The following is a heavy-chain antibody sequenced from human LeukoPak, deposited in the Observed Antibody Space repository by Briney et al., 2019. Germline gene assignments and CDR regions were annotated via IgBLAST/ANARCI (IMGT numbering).Heavy chain of an antibody. CDR3: ARDPSLGYCSSTSCSSG. CDR1: GGTFSSYA. CDR2: IIPILGIA. J-gene: IGHJ4*02. V-gene: IGHV1-69*04. Sequence: ASVKFSCKASGGTFSSYAISWVRQAPGQGLEWMGRIIPILGIANYAQKFQGRVTITADKSTSTAYMELSSLRSEDTAVYYCARDPSLGYCSSTSCSSGWGQGTLVTVSS. D-gene: IGHD2-2*01.